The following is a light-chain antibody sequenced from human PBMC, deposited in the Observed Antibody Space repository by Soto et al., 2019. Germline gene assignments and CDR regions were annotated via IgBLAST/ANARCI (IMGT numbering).Light chain of an antibody. CDR3: QSYDSSLSTYV. CDR1: SSNIGAGYD. J-gene: IGLJ1*01. Sequence: QSVLTQPPSVSGAPGQRVTISCTGSSSNIGAGYDVHWYQQLPGTAPKLLIYGNSNRPSGVPDQFSGSKFGTSASLAITGLQAEDEADYYCQSYDSSLSTYVFGTGTKLTVL. V-gene: IGLV1-40*01. CDR2: GNS.